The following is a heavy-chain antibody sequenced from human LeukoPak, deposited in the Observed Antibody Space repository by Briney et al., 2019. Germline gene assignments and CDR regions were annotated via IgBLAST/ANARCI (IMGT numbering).Heavy chain of an antibody. CDR2: IYTSGST. CDR1: GGSISSYH. V-gene: IGHV4-4*09. J-gene: IGHJ6*03. Sequence: SETLSLTCTVSGGSISSYHWSWIRQPPGKGLEWIGYIYTSGSTNYNPSLKSRVTISVDTSKNQFSLKLSSVTAADTAVYYCARLPSITGTTGHYYYYMDVWGKGTTVTVSS. CDR3: ARLPSITGTTGHYYYYMDV. D-gene: IGHD1-7*01.